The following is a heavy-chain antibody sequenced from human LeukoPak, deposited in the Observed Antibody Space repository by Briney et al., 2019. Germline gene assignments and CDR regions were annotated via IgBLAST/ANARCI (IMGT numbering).Heavy chain of an antibody. J-gene: IGHJ5*02. V-gene: IGHV1-2*02. D-gene: IGHD5-18*01. Sequence: ASVKVSCKASGYTFTGYYMHWVRQAPGQGLEWMGWINPNSGGTNYAQKFQGRVTMTRDTSISTAYMELSRLRSDGTAVYYCARDLSRVDTAMVMIDWFDPWGQGTLVTVSS. CDR1: GYTFTGYY. CDR3: ARDLSRVDTAMVMIDWFDP. CDR2: INPNSGGT.